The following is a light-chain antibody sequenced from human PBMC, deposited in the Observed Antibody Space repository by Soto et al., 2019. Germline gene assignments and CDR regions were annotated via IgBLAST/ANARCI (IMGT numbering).Light chain of an antibody. CDR2: CAS. V-gene: IGKV4-1*01. CDR1: QSVLYSSNNKNY. Sequence: DIVMTQSPDSLAVSLGERANINCKSSQSVLYSSNNKNYLAWYQQKPGQPPKLLIYCASTRESGVPDRFSGSGSGTDFTLTISSLQSEDVAVYYCQQYYSPWTFGQGTKGEIK. CDR3: QQYYSPWT. J-gene: IGKJ1*01.